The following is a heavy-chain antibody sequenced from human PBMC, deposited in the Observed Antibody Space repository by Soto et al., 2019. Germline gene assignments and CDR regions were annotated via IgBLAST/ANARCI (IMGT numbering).Heavy chain of an antibody. CDR2: INAGNGNT. CDR1: GYTFTSYG. CDR3: ARGGAGSGLGY. J-gene: IGHJ4*02. V-gene: IGHV1-3*01. D-gene: IGHD6-25*01. Sequence: APVEVSCKDSGYTFTSYGIIWVRQAPGQRLEWMGWINAGNGNTKYSQKFQGRVTITRDTSASTAYMELSSLRSEDTAVYYCARGGAGSGLGYWGQGTLVTVSS.